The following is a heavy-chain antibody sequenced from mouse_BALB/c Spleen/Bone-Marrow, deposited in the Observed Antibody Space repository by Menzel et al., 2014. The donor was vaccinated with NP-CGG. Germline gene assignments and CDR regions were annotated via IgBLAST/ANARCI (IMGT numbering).Heavy chain of an antibody. CDR3: ARWGNSYAMDY. CDR2: IYPGDGDT. J-gene: IGHJ4*01. D-gene: IGHD2-1*01. V-gene: IGHV1-87*01. Sequence: QVQLKESGAELAKPGASVKLSCKASGYTFTSYWMQWVKQRPGQGLEWIGAIYPGDGDTRYTQKFEGKATLTADKSSSTAYMQLSSLASEDSAVYYCARWGNSYAMDYWGQGTSVTVSS. CDR1: GYTFTSYW.